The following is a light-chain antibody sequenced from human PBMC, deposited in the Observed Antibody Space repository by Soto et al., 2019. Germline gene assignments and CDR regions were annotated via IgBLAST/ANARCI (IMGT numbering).Light chain of an antibody. V-gene: IGLV6-57*02. CDR3: QSVDSSDQGF. CDR2: EDN. CDR1: GGSLASNY. J-gene: IGLJ2*01. Sequence: NFMLTQPHSVSGSPGQTVTISCTGSGGSLASNYVQWYQQRPGRAPTTVIYEDNDRPSGVPNRFSGSVDISSNSAFLTISGLTTDEEADYYGQSVDSSDQGFFGGGTKVTVL.